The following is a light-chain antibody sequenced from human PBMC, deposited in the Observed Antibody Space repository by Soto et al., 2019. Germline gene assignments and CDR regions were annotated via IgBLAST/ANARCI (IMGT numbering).Light chain of an antibody. V-gene: IGKV1-5*01. CDR2: DAS. J-gene: IGKJ1*01. CDR1: QSASTF. CDR3: QQYETFSGT. Sequence: DIQMTQSPSTLSASVGDRVTITCRASQSASTFLAWYQQKPGQAPKLLIYDASTLQSGVPSRFSASGSGTEFALTICGLQPDDFATYYCQQYETFSGTFGPGTKV.